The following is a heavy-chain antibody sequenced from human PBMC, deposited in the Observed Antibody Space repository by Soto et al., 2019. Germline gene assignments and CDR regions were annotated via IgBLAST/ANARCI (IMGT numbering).Heavy chain of an antibody. CDR1: GFTFTNYA. V-gene: IGHV3-23*01. CDR2: VIGTGIDT. CDR3: AKATRGQCIGAHCYAFDF. D-gene: IGHD2-15*01. Sequence: EVQLLESGGGLVQPGGSLRLSCAASGFTFTNYAMNWVRHSPGTGLEWVASVIGTGIDTYHAASVKGRFTISRDNSRNTMYLEMNRLRAEDTAMYHCAKATRGQCIGAHCYAFDFWGQGILVT. J-gene: IGHJ4*02.